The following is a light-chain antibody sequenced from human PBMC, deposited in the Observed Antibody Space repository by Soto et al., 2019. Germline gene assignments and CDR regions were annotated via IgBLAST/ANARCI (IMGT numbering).Light chain of an antibody. CDR2: GAS. V-gene: IGKV3-20*01. CDR1: QSISGRH. Sequence: EIVLTQSPGTLSLSPGERATLSCRASQSISGRHLAWYQQKPGQAPRLLMYGASSRASDIPGRFSGSGSGTDFTLTISSLEPEDFAVYHCQQYGSSPLTFGGGTKVDIK. CDR3: QQYGSSPLT. J-gene: IGKJ4*01.